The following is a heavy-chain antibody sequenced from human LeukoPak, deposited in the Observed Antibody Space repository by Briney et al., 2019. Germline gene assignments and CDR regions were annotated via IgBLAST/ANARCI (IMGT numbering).Heavy chain of an antibody. CDR1: GSSISSGYY. CDR3: ASRRAYHVYGY. D-gene: IGHD5/OR15-5a*01. CDR2: IYYTGST. J-gene: IGHJ4*02. Sequence: SETLTLTCAVSGSSISSGYYWCWIRQPPGKGLEWIGSIYYTGSTYYNSSLKSRVTISVDTSKNQFSLNLSSVTAAGTAVYYCASRRAYHVYGYWCQGTLVTVSS. V-gene: IGHV4-38-2*01.